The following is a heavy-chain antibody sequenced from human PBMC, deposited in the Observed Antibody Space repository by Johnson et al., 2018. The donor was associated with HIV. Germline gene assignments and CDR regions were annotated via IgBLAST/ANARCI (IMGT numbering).Heavy chain of an antibody. CDR1: GFTFDDYA. Sequence: VQLVESGGGLVQPGRSLRLSCAASGFTFDDYAMHWVRQAPGQGLEWVSVFYSGGTTYYADSVKGRFTISRDNSKNTMYLQMNSLRAEDTAVYYCASASTVVDAFDIWGQGTVVSVSS. J-gene: IGHJ3*02. CDR2: FYSGGTT. D-gene: IGHD4-23*01. V-gene: IGHV3-66*01. CDR3: ASASTVVDAFDI.